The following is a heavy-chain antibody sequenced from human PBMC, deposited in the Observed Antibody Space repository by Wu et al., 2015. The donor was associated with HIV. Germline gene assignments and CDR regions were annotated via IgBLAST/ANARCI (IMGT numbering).Heavy chain of an antibody. J-gene: IGHJ3*02. CDR2: IFSNGNT. D-gene: IGHD1-7*01. V-gene: IGHV4-30-4*08. CDR1: TPSPSGDYY. CDR3: AREAWNSLGWLGFDI. Sequence: VQLHGVGPRTRCKTFTRPCPSLAVSLTPSPSGDYYWTWIRQSPGKGLEWIGYIFSNGNTKYSPSLQSRVTISLDTSNNRFSLKLTSVTAADTGMYYCAREAWNSLGWLGFDIWGQGTMVTVSS.